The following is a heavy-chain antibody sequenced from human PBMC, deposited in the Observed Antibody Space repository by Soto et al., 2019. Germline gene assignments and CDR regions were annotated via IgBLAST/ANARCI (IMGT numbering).Heavy chain of an antibody. J-gene: IGHJ4*02. V-gene: IGHV1-3*01. CDR3: ARDQRRDYDFWSAYSQALDN. CDR1: GYTFTTYA. CDR2: INAANGNT. D-gene: IGHD3-3*01. Sequence: VKVSCNASGYTFTTYAMHWVRQAPGQRLEWMGWINAANGNTKTSQNFQGRVTMTRDTSASTVYMELSSLTSEDTAVYYCARDQRRDYDFWSAYSQALDNWGQGTLVT.